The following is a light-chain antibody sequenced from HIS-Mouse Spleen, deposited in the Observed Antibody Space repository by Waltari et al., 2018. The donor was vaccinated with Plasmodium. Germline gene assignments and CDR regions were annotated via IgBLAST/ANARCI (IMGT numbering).Light chain of an antibody. CDR3: QQLNSYAFA. CDR1: QGISSY. Sequence: DIQLTQSPSFLSASVGDRVTITCRASQGISSYLAWYQQKPGKAPKLLIYAASTLQSGVPSRFSCIGSGTEFTLTISSLQPEDFATYYCQQLNSYAFAFGPGTKVDIK. CDR2: AAS. J-gene: IGKJ3*01. V-gene: IGKV1-9*01.